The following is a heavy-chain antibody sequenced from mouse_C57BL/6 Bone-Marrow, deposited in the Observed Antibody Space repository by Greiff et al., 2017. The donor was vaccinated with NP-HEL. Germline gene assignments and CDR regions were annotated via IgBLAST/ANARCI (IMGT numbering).Heavy chain of an antibody. V-gene: IGHV5-6*02. D-gene: IGHD1-1*01. CDR3: ARGVANWYFDV. CDR1: GFTFSSYG. J-gene: IGHJ1*03. CDR2: ISSGGSYT. Sequence: EVKLQESGGDLVKPGGSLKLSCAASGFTFSSYGMSWVRQTPDKRLEWVATISSGGSYTYYPDSVKGRFTISRDNAKNTLYLQMSSLKSEDTAMYYCARGVANWYFDVWGTETTVTVSS.